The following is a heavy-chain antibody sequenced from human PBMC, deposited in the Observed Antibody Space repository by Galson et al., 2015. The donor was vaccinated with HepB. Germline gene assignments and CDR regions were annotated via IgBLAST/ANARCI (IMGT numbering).Heavy chain of an antibody. CDR2: IYPGDSIA. J-gene: IGHJ5*02. V-gene: IGHV5-51*01. D-gene: IGHD4-23*01. Sequence: QSGAEVKKTGASLKISCQGSGYSFTTHWIGWVRQMSGKGLEWMGIIYPGDSIAIYSPSFQGQVTISVDNSINTVYLQWSSLKASDTAMYYCARHGGSGTVVTRYNWFDPWGQGTLVTVSS. CDR3: ARHGGSGTVVTRYNWFDP. CDR1: GYSFTTHW.